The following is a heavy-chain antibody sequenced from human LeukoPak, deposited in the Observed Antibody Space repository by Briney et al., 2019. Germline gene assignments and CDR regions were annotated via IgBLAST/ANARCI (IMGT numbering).Heavy chain of an antibody. J-gene: IGHJ5*02. D-gene: IGHD6-13*01. CDR3: ARDPSTPYSSSWSLEYNWFDP. Sequence: SQTLSLTCAISGDSVSSNSAAWNWIRQSPSRGLEWLGRTYYRSKWYNDYAVPVKSRITINPDTAKNQFSLQLNSVTPEDTAVYYCARDPSTPYSSSWSLEYNWFDPWGQGTLVTVSS. CDR2: TYYRSKWYN. V-gene: IGHV6-1*01. CDR1: GDSVSSNSAA.